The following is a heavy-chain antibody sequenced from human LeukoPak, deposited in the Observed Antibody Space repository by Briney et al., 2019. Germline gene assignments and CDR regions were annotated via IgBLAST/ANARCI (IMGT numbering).Heavy chain of an antibody. CDR3: AKDIALSSSGAFDI. Sequence: GGSLRLSCAASGFTFDDYAMHWVRQAPGKGLEWVSGISWNSGSIGYADSVKGRFTISRDNAKNSLYPQMNSLRAEDTALYYCAKDIALSSSGAFDIWGQGTMVTVSS. V-gene: IGHV3-9*01. CDR2: ISWNSGSI. D-gene: IGHD6-13*01. J-gene: IGHJ3*02. CDR1: GFTFDDYA.